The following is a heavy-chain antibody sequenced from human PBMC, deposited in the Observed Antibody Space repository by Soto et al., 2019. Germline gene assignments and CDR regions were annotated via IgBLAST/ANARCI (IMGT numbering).Heavy chain of an antibody. CDR1: GYTFTSYY. V-gene: IGHV1-46*01. Sequence: ASVKVSCKASGYTFTSYYMHWVRQARGQGLEWMGIINPSGGSTSYAQKLQGRVTMTRDTSTSTVYMELSSLRSEDTAVYYCAREAYYDSSGYYYPYWGQGTLVTVSS. CDR3: AREAYYDSSGYYYPY. CDR2: INPSGGST. D-gene: IGHD3-22*01. J-gene: IGHJ4*02.